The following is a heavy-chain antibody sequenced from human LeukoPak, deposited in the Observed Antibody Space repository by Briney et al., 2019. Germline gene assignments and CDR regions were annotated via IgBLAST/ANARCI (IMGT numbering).Heavy chain of an antibody. CDR3: ARDILGSQTPFDY. CDR2: ISSSSSYI. D-gene: IGHD1-26*01. V-gene: IGHV3-21*01. CDR1: GFTFSSYN. J-gene: IGHJ4*02. Sequence: GGSLRLSCAASGFTFSSYNMNWVRQAPGKGLEWVSSISSSSSYIYYADSVKGRFTISRDNARNSLFLQMNSLRAEDTAAYYCARDILGSQTPFDYWGQGTLVTVSS.